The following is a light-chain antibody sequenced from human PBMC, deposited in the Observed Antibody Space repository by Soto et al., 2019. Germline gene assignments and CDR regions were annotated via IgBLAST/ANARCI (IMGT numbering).Light chain of an antibody. CDR1: SSDVGAYDY. J-gene: IGLJ1*01. V-gene: IGLV2-14*03. Sequence: QSALTQPASVSGSPGQSITISCTGTSSDVGAYDYVSWYQQHPDKAPKLMIYEVSNRPSGVSNRFSGSKSVNTATLTISGLQADAEADYYCSSYTSSSTRDFGTGTKLTVL. CDR3: SSYTSSSTRD. CDR2: EVS.